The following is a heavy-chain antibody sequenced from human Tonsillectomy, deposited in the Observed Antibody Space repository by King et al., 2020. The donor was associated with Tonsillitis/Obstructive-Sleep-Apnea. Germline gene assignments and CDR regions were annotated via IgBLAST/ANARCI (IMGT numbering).Heavy chain of an antibody. CDR3: VKGALLWFGELSYFDY. Sequence: QLVQSGGGLVQPGGSLRLSCSASGFTFSSYAMHWVRQAPGKGLEYVSAIRSNGGSTYYADSVKGRFTISRDNSKNTLYLQMSSLRAEDTAVYYCVKGALLWFGELSYFDYWGQGTLVTVSS. CDR1: GFTFSSYA. V-gene: IGHV3-64D*06. D-gene: IGHD3-10*01. J-gene: IGHJ4*02. CDR2: IRSNGGST.